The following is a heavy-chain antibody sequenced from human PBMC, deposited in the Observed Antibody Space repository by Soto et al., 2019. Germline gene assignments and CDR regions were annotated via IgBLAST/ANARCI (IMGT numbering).Heavy chain of an antibody. CDR3: ARDLAAVPRAFDY. Sequence: QVQLQESGPGLLKPSETLSLTCTVSGGSISSYFYIWVRQPPGKGLEWIGSVYYTGTTDYNPSLKSRVTISVDTSKTQSSLNLRSVTAADTAVYYCARDLAAVPRAFDYWGRGTLVTVSS. CDR2: VYYTGTT. D-gene: IGHD6-13*01. J-gene: IGHJ4*02. CDR1: GGSISSYF. V-gene: IGHV4-59*01.